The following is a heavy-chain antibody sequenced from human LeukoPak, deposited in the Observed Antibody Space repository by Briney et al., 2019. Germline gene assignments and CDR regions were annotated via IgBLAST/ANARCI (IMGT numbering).Heavy chain of an antibody. V-gene: IGHV4-59*13. CDR3: ARGPPTMVVTPGFDY. CDR2: IYYSGST. J-gene: IGHJ4*02. Sequence: KPSETLSLTCTVSGGSISSYYWSWLRQPPGKGLEWIGYIYYSGSTNYNPSLKSRVTISVDTSKNQFSLKLSSVTAADTAVYYCARGPPTMVVTPGFDYWGQGTLVTVSS. CDR1: GGSISSYY. D-gene: IGHD4-23*01.